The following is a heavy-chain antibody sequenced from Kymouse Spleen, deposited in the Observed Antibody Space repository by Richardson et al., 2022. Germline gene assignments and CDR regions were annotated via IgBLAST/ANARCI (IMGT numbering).Heavy chain of an antibody. D-gene: IGHD6-6*01. J-gene: IGHJ6*02. CDR2: ISSSSSTI. Sequence: EVQLVESGGGLVQPGGSLRLSCAASGFTFSSYSMNWVRQAPGKGLEWVSYISSSSSTIYYADSVKGRFTISRDNAKNSLYLQMNSLRDEDTAVYYCARAPSSSSSGFYYYYYYGMDVWGQGTTVTVSS. V-gene: IGHV3-48*02. CDR1: GFTFSSYS. CDR3: ARAPSSSSSGFYYYYYYGMDV.